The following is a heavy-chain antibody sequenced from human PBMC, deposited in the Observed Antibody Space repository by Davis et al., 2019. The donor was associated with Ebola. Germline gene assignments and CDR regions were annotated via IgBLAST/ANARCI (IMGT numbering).Heavy chain of an antibody. Sequence: GESLKISCAASGDTISSNHMSWVRQGQGKGLEWVSIIYSVTSTYYADSVKGRSTISRDNAKNSLYLQMNSLRAEDTDVYYCAAKTTPDYWGPGTLVTVS. D-gene: IGHD4-17*01. J-gene: IGHJ4*02. CDR2: IYSVTST. CDR3: AAKTTPDY. V-gene: IGHV3-53*01. CDR1: GDTISSNH.